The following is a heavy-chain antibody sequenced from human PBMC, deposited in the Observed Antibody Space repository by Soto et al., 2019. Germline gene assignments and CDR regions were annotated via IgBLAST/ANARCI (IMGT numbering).Heavy chain of an antibody. V-gene: IGHV1-8*01. CDR2: MNPSGGNR. Sequence: GXSXKVSFKASGYTXSSCDINWVRQATGQGLEWMGWMNPSGGNRGYAQRFQGRVTITRNTSTSTAYMELSSLRSEDTDVYYCAPNYDYWSGYFVNWGQGTLVTVSS. CDR3: APNYDYWSGYFVN. J-gene: IGHJ4*02. CDR1: GYTXSSCD. D-gene: IGHD3-3*01.